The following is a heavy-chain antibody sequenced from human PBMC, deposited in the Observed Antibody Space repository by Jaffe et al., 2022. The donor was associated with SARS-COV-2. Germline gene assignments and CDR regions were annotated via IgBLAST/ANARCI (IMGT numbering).Heavy chain of an antibody. CDR2: ISYDGSNK. V-gene: IGHV3-30*18. CDR1: GFTFSSYG. D-gene: IGHD4-4*01. CDR3: AKELFPQDYSNYLWEYYYGMDV. Sequence: QVQLVESGGGVVQPGRSLRLSCAASGFTFSSYGMHWVRQAPGKGLEWVAVISYDGSNKYYADSVKGRFTISRDNSKNTLYLQMNSLRAEDTAVYYCAKELFPQDYSNYLWEYYYGMDVWGQGTTVTVSS. J-gene: IGHJ6*02.